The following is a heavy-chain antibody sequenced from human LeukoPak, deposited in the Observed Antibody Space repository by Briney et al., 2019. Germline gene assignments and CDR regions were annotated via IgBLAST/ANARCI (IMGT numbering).Heavy chain of an antibody. J-gene: IGHJ6*03. CDR1: GGSISSDSYY. CDR2: IYITGST. CDR3: ARGPYCSTIHRSGCYMDV. D-gene: IGHD2-2*01. V-gene: IGHV4-61*02. Sequence: SQTLSLTCTVSGGSISSDSYYWSWIRQPAGKGLEWIGRIYITGSTNYNPSLKSRVTISIDTSKNQFSLKLSSVTAADTAVYYCARGPYCSTIHRSGCYMDVWGKGTTVTVSS.